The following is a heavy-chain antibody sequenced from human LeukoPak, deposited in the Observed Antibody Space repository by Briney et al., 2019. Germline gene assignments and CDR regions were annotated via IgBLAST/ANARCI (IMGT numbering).Heavy chain of an antibody. Sequence: ASVKVTCKTSGYTFTDYYLHWVRPAPGQGLEWVGWIHPNTGATHYAQKFQGRLTMTRDTSISTVYMGLTRLRSRDTAVYYWARGMGRYSGYDYDYWGQGTLVTASS. CDR3: ARGMGRYSGYDYDY. J-gene: IGHJ4*02. V-gene: IGHV1-2*02. CDR2: IHPNTGAT. CDR1: GYTFTDYY. D-gene: IGHD5-12*01.